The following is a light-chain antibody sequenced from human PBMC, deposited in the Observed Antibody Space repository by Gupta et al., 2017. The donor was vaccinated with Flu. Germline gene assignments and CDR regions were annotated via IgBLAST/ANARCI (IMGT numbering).Light chain of an antibody. Sequence: EIVLTQSPATLSLSPGERATLSCRASQSVSSYLAWYQQKPGQAPRLLIYDASDRATGIPARFSGSGYGTDFTLTINGREPEDFAVYYCQQRNNWPPITFGQGTRLEIK. CDR2: DAS. V-gene: IGKV3-11*01. J-gene: IGKJ5*01. CDR1: QSVSSY. CDR3: QQRNNWPPIT.